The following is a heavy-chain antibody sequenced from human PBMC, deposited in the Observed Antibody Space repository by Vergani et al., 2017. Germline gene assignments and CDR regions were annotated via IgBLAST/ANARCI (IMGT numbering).Heavy chain of an antibody. J-gene: IGHJ4*02. CDR3: ARGGVLWFGELFLVY. V-gene: IGHV3-48*03. CDR1: GFTFSSYE. CDR2: ISSSGSTI. D-gene: IGHD3-10*01. Sequence: EVQLVESGGGLVQPGGSLRLSCAASGFTFSSYEMNWVRQAPGKGLEWVSYISSSGSTIYYADTVKGRFTISRDNAKNSLYLKMNSLRAEDTAVYYCARGGVLWFGELFLVYWGQGTLVTVSS.